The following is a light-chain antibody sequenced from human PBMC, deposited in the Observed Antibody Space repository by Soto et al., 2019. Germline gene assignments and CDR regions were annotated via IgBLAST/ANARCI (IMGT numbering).Light chain of an antibody. J-gene: IGKJ1*01. CDR2: DAS. CDR1: QSISSW. V-gene: IGKV1-5*01. CDR3: QQYNSYLRT. Sequence: DIQMTQPPSTLSASVGDRVTITCRASQSISSWLAWYQQKPGKAPKLLIYDASSLESGVPSRFSGSGSGTEFTLTISSLQPDVFATYSCQQYNSYLRTFGQ.